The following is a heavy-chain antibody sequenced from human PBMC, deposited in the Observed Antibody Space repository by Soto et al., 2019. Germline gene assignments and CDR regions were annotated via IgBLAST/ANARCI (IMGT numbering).Heavy chain of an antibody. CDR3: AILSGYAVWYFDL. CDR1: GYTLTELS. J-gene: IGHJ2*01. CDR2: FDPEDGET. D-gene: IGHD5-12*01. V-gene: IGHV1-24*01. Sequence: VKVSCKVSGYTLTELSMHWVRQAPGNGLEWMGGFDPEDGETIYAQKFQGRVTMTEDTSTDTAYMELSSLRSEDTAVYYCAILSGYAVWYFDLWGRGTLVTVSS.